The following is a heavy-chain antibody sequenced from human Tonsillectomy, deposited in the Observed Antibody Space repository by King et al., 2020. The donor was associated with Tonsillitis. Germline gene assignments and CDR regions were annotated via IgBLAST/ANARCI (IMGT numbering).Heavy chain of an antibody. CDR1: GGSISSYY. CDR3: ARNPGGYYYGMDV. Sequence: VQLQESGPGLVKPSETLSLTCTVSGGSISSYYWSWIRQPPGKGLEWIGYIYYSGSTNYNPSLKSRVTISVDTSKNQFSLKLSSVPAADTAVYYCARNPGGYYYGMDVWGQGTTVTVSS. V-gene: IGHV4-59*01. CDR2: IYYSGST. J-gene: IGHJ6*02.